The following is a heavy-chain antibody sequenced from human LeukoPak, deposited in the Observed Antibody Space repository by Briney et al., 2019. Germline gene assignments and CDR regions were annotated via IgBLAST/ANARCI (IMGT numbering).Heavy chain of an antibody. CDR2: ISSSSYFI. D-gene: IGHD5-18*01. V-gene: IGHV3-21*04. Sequence: GGSLRLSCAASGFTFSTYTMNWVRQAPGKGLEWVSSISSSSYFIYYADSVRGRFTISRDNSKSILSLQMNSLRAEDTAIYYCATYRQVLLPFESWGQGTLVTVSS. CDR3: ATYRQVLLPFES. J-gene: IGHJ4*02. CDR1: GFTFSTYT.